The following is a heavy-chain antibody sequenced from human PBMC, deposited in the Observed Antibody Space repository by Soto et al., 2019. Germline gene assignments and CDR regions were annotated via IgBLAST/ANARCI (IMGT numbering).Heavy chain of an antibody. CDR2: INNDESST. V-gene: IGHV3-74*01. J-gene: IGHJ6*02. CDR3: ARHGMDV. CDR1: GFTFRSSW. Sequence: EVQLVESGGGLVQPGGSLRLSCVASGFTFRSSWMHWVRQAPGKGLVWVSHINNDESSTSYADSVKGRFTISRDNAKNTLYLQMNSLRTEDTAVYYCARHGMDVWGQGTTVTVSS.